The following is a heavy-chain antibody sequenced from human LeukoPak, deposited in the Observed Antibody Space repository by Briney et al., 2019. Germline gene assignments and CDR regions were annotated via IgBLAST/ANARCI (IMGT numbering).Heavy chain of an antibody. CDR2: ISSSTTSI. CDR1: GVSITGYG. CDR3: ATRGDLSWFGALRH. Sequence: PGGSLRLSCEASGVSITGYGMNWVRQAPGKGLEWVSSISSSTTSIYYADSVKGRFTISRDNAKNSLYLQMSSLRVEDTAVYYCATRGDLSWFGALRHWSQGALVTVSS. J-gene: IGHJ4*02. V-gene: IGHV3-48*01. D-gene: IGHD3-16*02.